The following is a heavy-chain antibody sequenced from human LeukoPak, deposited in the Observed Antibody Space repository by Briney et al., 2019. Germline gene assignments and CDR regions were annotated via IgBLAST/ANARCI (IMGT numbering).Heavy chain of an antibody. V-gene: IGHV3-74*01. CDR3: ARDSSGTVGY. D-gene: IGHD3-22*01. J-gene: IGHJ4*02. CDR1: GFTFSSYW. Sequence: PGGSLRLSCAASGFTFSSYWMHWVRQAPGKGLMWVSRINSDGSTTNYADSVRGRFTISRDNAKNTLYLQMNSLRAEDTAVYYCARDSSGTVGYWGQGTLVTVSS. CDR2: INSDGSTT.